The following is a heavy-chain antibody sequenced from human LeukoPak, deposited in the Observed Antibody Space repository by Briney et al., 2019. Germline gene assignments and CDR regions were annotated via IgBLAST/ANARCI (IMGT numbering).Heavy chain of an antibody. V-gene: IGHV4-30-2*01. CDR1: GGSISSGGYS. CDR3: ARAPPAAAINYYFDY. Sequence: PSETLSLTCAVSGGSISSGGYSWGWIRQPPGKGLEWIGYIYHSGSTYYNPSLKSRVTISVDRSKNQFSLKLSSVTAADTAVYYCARAPPAAAINYYFDYWGQGTLVTVSS. J-gene: IGHJ4*02. D-gene: IGHD5-12*01. CDR2: IYHSGST.